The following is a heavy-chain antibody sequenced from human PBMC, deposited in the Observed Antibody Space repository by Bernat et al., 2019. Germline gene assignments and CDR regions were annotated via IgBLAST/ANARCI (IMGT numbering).Heavy chain of an antibody. CDR3: LGGKTRHGDY. D-gene: IGHD1-26*01. V-gene: IGHV3-33*03. Sequence: QVQLVESGGGVVQPGRSLRLSCAASGFTFSPYAMHWVRQAPGKGLEWVAVIWNDGSHKYYADSVKGRFTISRDNSKSTLYLQMDNLRADDTAVYYCLGGKTRHGDYWGQGTLVSVSS. CDR2: IWNDGSHK. CDR1: GFTFSPYA. J-gene: IGHJ4*02.